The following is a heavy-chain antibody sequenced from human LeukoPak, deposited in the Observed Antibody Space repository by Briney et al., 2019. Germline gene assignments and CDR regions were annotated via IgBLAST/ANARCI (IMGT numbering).Heavy chain of an antibody. J-gene: IGHJ3*02. V-gene: IGHV4-34*01. Sequence: PSETLSLTCAVYGGSFSGYYWSWIRQPPGKGLEWIGEINHSGSTNYNPSLKSRVTISVDTSKNQFSLKLSSVTAADTAVYYCARDVLRSAFDIWGQGTMVTVSS. CDR1: GGSFSGYY. CDR3: ARDVLRSAFDI. CDR2: INHSGST.